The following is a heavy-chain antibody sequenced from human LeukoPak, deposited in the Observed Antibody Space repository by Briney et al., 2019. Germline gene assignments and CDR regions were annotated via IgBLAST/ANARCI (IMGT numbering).Heavy chain of an antibody. D-gene: IGHD3-16*01. J-gene: IGHJ6*03. CDR3: ATFKKSAFYMDV. Sequence: ASVKVSCKASGYTFTSYDINWVRQATGQGLEWMGWMNPNSGNTGYAQKFQGRATMTRNTSISTAYMELSSLRSEDTAVYYCATFKKSAFYMDVWGKGTTVTVSS. CDR2: MNPNSGNT. CDR1: GYTFTSYD. V-gene: IGHV1-8*01.